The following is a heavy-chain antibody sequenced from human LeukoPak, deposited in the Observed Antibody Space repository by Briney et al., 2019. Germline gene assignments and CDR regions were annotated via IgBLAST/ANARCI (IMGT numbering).Heavy chain of an antibody. V-gene: IGHV3-21*01. CDR2: ISRSSSYI. CDR3: ARGGVSVGGNFDY. J-gene: IGHJ4*02. D-gene: IGHD4-23*01. CDR1: GFTFSSYG. Sequence: TGGSLRLSCAASGFTFSSYGMHWVRQAPGKGLEWVSSISRSSSYIYYADSMKGRFTISRDNANNSLFLQMNSLRAEDTAVYYCARGGVSVGGNFDYWGQGTLVTVSS.